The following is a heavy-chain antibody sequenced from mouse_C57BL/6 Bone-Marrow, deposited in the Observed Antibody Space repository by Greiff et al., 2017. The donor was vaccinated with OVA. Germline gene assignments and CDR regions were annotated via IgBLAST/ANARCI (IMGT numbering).Heavy chain of an antibody. V-gene: IGHV5-9-1*02. D-gene: IGHD1-1*01. CDR1: GFTFSSYA. CDR3: TRGYGSSGDFDY. CDR2: ISSGGDYI. Sequence: EVKLVESGEGLVKPGGSLKLSCAASGFTFSSYAMSWVRQTPEKRLEWVAYISSGGDYIYYADTVKGRFTISRDNARNTLYLQMSSLKSEDTAMYYCTRGYGSSGDFDYWGQGTTLTVSS. J-gene: IGHJ2*01.